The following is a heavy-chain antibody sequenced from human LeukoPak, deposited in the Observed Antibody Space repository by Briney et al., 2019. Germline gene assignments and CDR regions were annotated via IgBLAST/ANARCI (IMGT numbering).Heavy chain of an antibody. V-gene: IGHV4-31*03. J-gene: IGHJ5*02. CDR3: ARCPLVRGVILPWFDP. CDR1: GGSISGGGNY. Sequence: PSETLSLTCNVSGGSISGGGNYWSWIRQHPGKGLEWIGYIYYSGSTYYNPSLKSRVTISVDTSKNQFSLKLTPVTAADTALYYCARCPLVRGVILPWFDPWGQGTLVTVSS. D-gene: IGHD3-10*01. CDR2: IYYSGST.